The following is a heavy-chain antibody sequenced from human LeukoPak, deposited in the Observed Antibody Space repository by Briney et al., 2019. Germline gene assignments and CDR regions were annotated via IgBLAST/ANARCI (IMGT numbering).Heavy chain of an antibody. CDR2: ISYDGSNK. CDR3: ARDAYYDFWSGYYRRANWFDP. Sequence: PGGSLRLSCAASGFTFSSYAMHWVRQAPGKGLEWVAVISYDGSNKYYADSVKGRFTISRDNSKNTLYLQMNSLRAEDTAVYYCARDAYYDFWSGYYRRANWFDPWGQGTLVTVSS. CDR1: GFTFSSYA. V-gene: IGHV3-30-3*01. D-gene: IGHD3-3*01. J-gene: IGHJ5*02.